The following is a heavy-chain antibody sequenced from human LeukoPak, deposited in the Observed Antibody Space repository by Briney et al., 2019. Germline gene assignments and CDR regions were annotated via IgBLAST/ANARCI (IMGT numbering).Heavy chain of an antibody. D-gene: IGHD6-13*01. J-gene: IGHJ6*03. Sequence: GRSLRLSCAASGFTFSSYAMQWVRQAPGKGLEWVAVISYDGSNKYYTDSVKGRFTISRDNSKSTLYLQMNSLRPEDTAVYYCAKDSAAGLSYYYNLDVWGKGTVVIVSS. CDR3: AKDSAAGLSYYYNLDV. V-gene: IGHV3-30*04. CDR2: ISYDGSNK. CDR1: GFTFSSYA.